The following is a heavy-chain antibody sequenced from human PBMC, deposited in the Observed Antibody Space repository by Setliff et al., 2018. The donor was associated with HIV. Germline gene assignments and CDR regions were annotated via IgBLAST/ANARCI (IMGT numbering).Heavy chain of an antibody. CDR3: ASSITVAGGRSFYYYAMDV. Sequence: PGESLKISCKASGYSFTNYWIGWVRQMPGKGLEWMGIINPGDSDIRYSPSFRGQVTISVDKSINTAYLQWSSLKASDTAMYYCASSITVAGGRSFYYYAMDVWGQGTTVTVSS. D-gene: IGHD1-20*01. V-gene: IGHV5-51*01. CDR2: INPGDSDI. CDR1: GYSFTNYW. J-gene: IGHJ6*02.